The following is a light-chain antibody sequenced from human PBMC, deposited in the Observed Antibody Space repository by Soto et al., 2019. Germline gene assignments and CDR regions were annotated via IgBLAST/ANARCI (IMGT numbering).Light chain of an antibody. J-gene: IGKJ5*01. CDR3: QQYYSTPPIT. V-gene: IGKV3-15*01. Sequence: EIVMTQSPATLSLSPGQRATLSCRASQSVSSKLAWYQQRPGQAPRLLIYSASTRATGIPARFSGSGSGTEFTLTISSLQSEDFAVYYCQQYYSTPPITFGQGTRLEIK. CDR2: SAS. CDR1: QSVSSK.